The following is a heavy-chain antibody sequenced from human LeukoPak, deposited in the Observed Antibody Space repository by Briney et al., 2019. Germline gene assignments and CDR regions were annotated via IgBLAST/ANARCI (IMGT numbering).Heavy chain of an antibody. CDR1: GGSISSNSYY. Sequence: PSETLSLTCTVSGGSISSNSYYWGWTRQPPGKGLEWIGYINYSGSTNYNTSLKSRVIISVDTSKIQFSLKLSSMTAADTAVYYCVRLRGYYFDYWGQGTLVTVSS. J-gene: IGHJ4*02. CDR2: INYSGST. D-gene: IGHD3-22*01. V-gene: IGHV4-61*05. CDR3: VRLRGYYFDY.